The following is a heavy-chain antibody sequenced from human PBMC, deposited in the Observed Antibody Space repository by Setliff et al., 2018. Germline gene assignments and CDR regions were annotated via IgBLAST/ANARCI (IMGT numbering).Heavy chain of an antibody. V-gene: IGHV4-4*07. J-gene: IGHJ2*01. CDR1: GASISDYY. CDR3: VRGGSAWAWNYDL. Sequence: SETLSLTCTVSGASISDYYWTWIRQPAGKELEWIGRVSASGSTTYNPSLKSRVTMSVDTSRNQISLNVNSVTSADTAVYYCVRGGSAWAWNYDLWGRGTLVTVSS. CDR2: VSASGST. D-gene: IGHD3-16*01.